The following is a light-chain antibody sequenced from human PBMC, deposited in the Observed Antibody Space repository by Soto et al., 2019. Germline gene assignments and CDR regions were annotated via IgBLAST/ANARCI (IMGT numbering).Light chain of an antibody. Sequence: DIQMTQSPSTLPASVGDRVIITCRASQSISDYLAWYQQKPGKAPKLLIYDASNLESGVPSTFSGSGSGTEFTLTISSLQHDDFATYYCQQSYTYWHMLGQGTKV. CDR3: QQSYTYWHM. J-gene: IGKJ1*01. CDR2: DAS. CDR1: QSISDY. V-gene: IGKV1-5*01.